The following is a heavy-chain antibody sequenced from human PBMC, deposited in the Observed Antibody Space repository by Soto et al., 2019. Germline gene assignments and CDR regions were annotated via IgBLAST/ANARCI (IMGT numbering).Heavy chain of an antibody. CDR3: AGDQGRQDAFDI. Sequence: GGSLRLSCAASGFTLSDYYMSWIRQAPGKGLEWVSYISSSGSTIYYADSVKGRFTISRDNAKNSLYLQMNSLRAEDTAVYYCAGDQGRQDAFDIWGQGTMVTVSS. J-gene: IGHJ3*02. D-gene: IGHD6-25*01. CDR1: GFTLSDYY. CDR2: ISSSGSTI. V-gene: IGHV3-11*01.